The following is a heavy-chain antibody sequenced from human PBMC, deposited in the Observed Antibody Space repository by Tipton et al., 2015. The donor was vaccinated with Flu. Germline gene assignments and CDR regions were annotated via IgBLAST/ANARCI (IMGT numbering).Heavy chain of an antibody. J-gene: IGHJ3*02. V-gene: IGHV4-59*12. D-gene: IGHD3-22*01. CDR2: VYYSGRS. CDR3: ARDRQITMIGRDAFDI. CDR1: GDSISSYY. Sequence: TLSLTCTVSGDSISSYYWTWVRQPPGKGLEWIGDVYYSGRSNYRPSLNSRVTMSTDTSLNQVSPTLSSVTAADTAVYYCARDRQITMIGRDAFDIWGQGTMVTVSS.